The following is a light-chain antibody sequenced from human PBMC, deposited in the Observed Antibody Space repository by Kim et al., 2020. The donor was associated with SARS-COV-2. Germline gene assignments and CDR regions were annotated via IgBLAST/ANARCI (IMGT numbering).Light chain of an antibody. CDR1: QSVNTN. J-gene: IGKJ2*01. Sequence: EVVMTQSPATLSLSPGERATLSCRANQSVNTNLAWYQQQPGQAPRLLIYGASTRATDIPARFSGSGSGTEFTLIISSLQSEDIAVYYCQQYDNWPPYTFGQGTKLEI. CDR3: QQYDNWPPYT. V-gene: IGKV3-15*01. CDR2: GAS.